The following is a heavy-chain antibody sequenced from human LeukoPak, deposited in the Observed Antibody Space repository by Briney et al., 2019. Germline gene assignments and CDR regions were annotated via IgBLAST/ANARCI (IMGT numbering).Heavy chain of an antibody. J-gene: IGHJ6*02. D-gene: IGHD6-19*01. CDR3: ARPQSGIAVAGHQVSYGMDV. Sequence: ASVKVSCKASGYTFISYGISWVRQAPGQGLQWMGWISAYNGNTGYAQKFQGRVTMTRNTSISTAYMELSSLRSEDTAVYYCARPQSGIAVAGHQVSYGMDVWGQGTTVTVSS. V-gene: IGHV1-8*02. CDR2: ISAYNGNT. CDR1: GYTFISYG.